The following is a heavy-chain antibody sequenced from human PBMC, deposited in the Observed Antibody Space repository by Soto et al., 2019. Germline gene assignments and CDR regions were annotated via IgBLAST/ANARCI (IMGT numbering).Heavy chain of an antibody. CDR2: IYYSGST. V-gene: IGHV4-39*01. CDR3: ARHEMITFGGVIGP. Sequence: SETLSLTCTVSGGSISSSSYYWGWIRQPPGKGLEWIGSIYYSGSTYYNPSLKSRVTISVDTSKNQFSLKLSSVTAADTAVYYCARHEMITFGGVIGPWGQGTLVTVSS. J-gene: IGHJ5*02. D-gene: IGHD3-16*01. CDR1: GGSISSSSYY.